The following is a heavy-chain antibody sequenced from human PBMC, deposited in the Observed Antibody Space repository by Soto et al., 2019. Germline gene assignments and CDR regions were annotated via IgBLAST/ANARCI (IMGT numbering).Heavy chain of an antibody. CDR3: ARDQTPLLWFGKGWGMDV. V-gene: IGHV1-2*04. D-gene: IGHD3-10*01. Sequence: ASVKVSCKASGYTFTGYYMHWVRQAPGQGLEWMGWINPNSGGTNYAQKFQGWVTMTRDTSISTAYMELSRLRSDDTAVYYCARDQTPLLWFGKGWGMDVWGQGTTVTVSS. CDR1: GYTFTGYY. CDR2: INPNSGGT. J-gene: IGHJ6*02.